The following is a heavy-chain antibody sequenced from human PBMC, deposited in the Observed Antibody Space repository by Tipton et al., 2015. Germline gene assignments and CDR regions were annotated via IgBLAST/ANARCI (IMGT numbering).Heavy chain of an antibody. CDR3: ARGRRRGYSGYGYYFDY. CDR1: GGSISSGGYY. D-gene: IGHD5-12*01. Sequence: TLSLTRTVSGGSISSGGYYWSWIRQHPGKGLEWIGYIYYSGSTYYNPSLKSRVTISVDTSKNQFSLKLSSVTAADTAVYYCARGRRRGYSGYGYYFDYWGQGTLVTVSS. CDR2: IYYSGST. V-gene: IGHV4-31*03. J-gene: IGHJ4*02.